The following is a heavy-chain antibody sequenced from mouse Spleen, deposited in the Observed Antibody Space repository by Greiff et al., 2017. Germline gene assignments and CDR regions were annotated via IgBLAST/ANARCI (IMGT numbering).Heavy chain of an antibody. J-gene: IGHJ1*01. D-gene: IGHD4-1*01. Sequence: EVQLQESGGGLVQPGGSLKLSCATSGFTFSDYYMYWVRQTPEKRLEWVAYISNGGGSTYYPDTVKGRFTISRDNAKNTLYLQMSRLKSEDTAMYYCARRDGTGYFDVWGAGTTVTVSS. CDR3: ARRDGTGYFDV. V-gene: IGHV5-12*02. CDR1: GFTFSDYY. CDR2: ISNGGGST.